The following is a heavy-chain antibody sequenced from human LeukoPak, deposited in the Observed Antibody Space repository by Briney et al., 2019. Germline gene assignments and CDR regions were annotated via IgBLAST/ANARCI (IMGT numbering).Heavy chain of an antibody. CDR1: GFTFSGYD. CDR3: AKGPYDYVWGSCLGY. CDR2: TSSSSSTI. J-gene: IGHJ4*02. Sequence: GGSLRLSCAASGFTFSGYDMSWVRQAPGKGLEWVSYTSSSSSTIYHADSVKSRFTISRDNSKNTLYLQMNSLRAEDTAVYYCAKGPYDYVWGSCLGYWGQGTLVTVSS. D-gene: IGHD3-16*01. V-gene: IGHV3-48*01.